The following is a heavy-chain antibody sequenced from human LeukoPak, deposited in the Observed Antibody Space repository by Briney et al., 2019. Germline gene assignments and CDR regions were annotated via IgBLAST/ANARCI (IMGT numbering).Heavy chain of an antibody. D-gene: IGHD5-18*01. CDR1: GGSISSGGYS. CDR2: IYHSGST. J-gene: IGHJ4*02. V-gene: IGHV4-30-2*01. CDR3: ARVGGAYSSGYRFDY. Sequence: SETLSLTCAVSGGSISSGGYSWSWIRQPPGKGLEWIGYIYHSGSTYYNPSLKSRVTISVDRSKNQFSLKLSSVTAADTAVYYCARVGGAYSSGYRFDYWGLGTLVTDSS.